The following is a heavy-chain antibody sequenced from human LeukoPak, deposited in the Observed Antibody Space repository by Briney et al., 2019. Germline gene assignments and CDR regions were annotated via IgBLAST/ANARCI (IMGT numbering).Heavy chain of an antibody. J-gene: IGHJ4*02. CDR3: ARVAAAGTRDFDY. Sequence: GESLKTSCKGSGYTFTSYWIGWVRQMPGKGLEWMGIIYPGDSDTRYSPSFQGQATISADKSISTAYLQWSSLKASDTAMYYCARVAAAGTRDFDYWGQGTLVTVSS. CDR2: IYPGDSDT. CDR1: GYTFTSYW. V-gene: IGHV5-51*01. D-gene: IGHD6-13*01.